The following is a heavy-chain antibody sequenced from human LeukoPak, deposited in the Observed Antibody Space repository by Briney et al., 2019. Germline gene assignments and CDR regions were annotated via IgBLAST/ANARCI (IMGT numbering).Heavy chain of an antibody. D-gene: IGHD3-22*01. J-gene: IGHJ4*02. V-gene: IGHV1-8*01. CDR2: MNPNSGNT. Sequence: ASVKVSCKASGYTFTSYDINWVRQATGQGLEWMGWMNPNSGNTGYAQKFQGRVTMTRNTSISTAYMELSSLRSDDTAVYYCARDVDYYDSSGYYYDFDYWGQGTLVTVSS. CDR3: ARDVDYYDSSGYYYDFDY. CDR1: GYTFTSYD.